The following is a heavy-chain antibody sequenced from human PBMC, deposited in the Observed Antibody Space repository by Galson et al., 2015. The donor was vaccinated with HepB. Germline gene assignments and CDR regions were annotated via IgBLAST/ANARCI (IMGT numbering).Heavy chain of an antibody. Sequence: QSGAEVKKPGESLKISCKGSGYSFTSCWIGWVRQMPRKDLEWMGIIYPGDSDTRYSPSFQGQVTISADKSISTAYLQWSSLKASDTAMYYCARLYDRGYSYGDNWFDPWGQGTLVTVSS. CDR1: GYSFTSCW. V-gene: IGHV5-51*03. CDR3: ARLYDRGYSYGDNWFDP. CDR2: IYPGDSDT. D-gene: IGHD5-18*01. J-gene: IGHJ5*02.